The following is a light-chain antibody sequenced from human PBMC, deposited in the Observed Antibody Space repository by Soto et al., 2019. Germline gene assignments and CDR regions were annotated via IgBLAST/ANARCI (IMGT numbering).Light chain of an antibody. V-gene: IGKV3-15*01. J-gene: IGKJ1*01. CDR1: QSVSSN. Sequence: EIVMTQSPATLSVSPGERATLSCRASQSVSSNLAWYQQKPGQAPRLLIYGASTRATGSPARFSGSGSGTEFPLTISSLQSEDFAVYYCQQYNNWPPGTFGQGTKVEIK. CDR2: GAS. CDR3: QQYNNWPPGT.